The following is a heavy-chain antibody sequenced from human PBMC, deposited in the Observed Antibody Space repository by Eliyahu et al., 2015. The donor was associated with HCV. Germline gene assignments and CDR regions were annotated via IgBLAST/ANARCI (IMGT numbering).Heavy chain of an antibody. CDR1: GFTFSSYX. D-gene: IGHD3-9*01. CDR2: ISYDGSNK. J-gene: IGHJ6*02. CDR3: AKVVRTIRYFDWLYGMDV. V-gene: IGHV3-30*18. Sequence: QVQLVESGGGVXQPGRXLRLSCAASGFTFSSYXXXWVRQAPGKGLEWVAVISYDGSNKYYADSVKGRFTISRDNSKNTLYLQMNSLRAEDTAVYYCAKVVRTIRYFDWLYGMDVWGQGTTVTVSS.